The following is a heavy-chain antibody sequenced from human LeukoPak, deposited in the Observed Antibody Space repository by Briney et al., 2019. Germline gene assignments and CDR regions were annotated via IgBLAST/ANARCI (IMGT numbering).Heavy chain of an antibody. J-gene: IGHJ5*02. V-gene: IGHV4-38-2*02. CDR2: IYHGGSP. Sequence: SETLSLTCTVPGYFISSGYYWGWIRQPPGKGLEWIGSIYHGGSPYYNPSLKSRVTISVDTSMNRFSLKLNSVTAADTAVYYCARDLYYYDSSAYPPTWFDPWGQGILVTVSS. D-gene: IGHD3-22*01. CDR3: ARDLYYYDSSAYPPTWFDP. CDR1: GYFISSGYY.